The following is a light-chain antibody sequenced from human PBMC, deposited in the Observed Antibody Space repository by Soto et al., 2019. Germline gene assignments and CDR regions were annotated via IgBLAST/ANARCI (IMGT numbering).Light chain of an antibody. CDR2: GAS. V-gene: IGKV1-5*01. CDR1: EDIDTS. CDR3: QHYDTFSWT. J-gene: IGKJ1*01. Sequence: DIQMTQSPSTLSVSLGDRITITCRASEDIDTSLAWFQQRPGKAPKVLIAGASGLMNGVPSTFSGSGSGTEFALTISSVQPDDFATYFCQHYDTFSWTFGQGTMVDI.